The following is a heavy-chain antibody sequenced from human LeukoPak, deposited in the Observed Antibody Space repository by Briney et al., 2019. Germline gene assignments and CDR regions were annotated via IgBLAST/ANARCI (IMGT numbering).Heavy chain of an antibody. Sequence: PSETLSLTCTVSGGSISTSSYYWGWIRQPPGKGLECIGNIYYSGSTYYNPSLKSRVTISVDTSKNQFSLKLSSVTAADTAVYYCARAGWVRGVIRAFDIWGQGTMVTVSS. J-gene: IGHJ3*02. CDR2: IYYSGST. CDR3: ARAGWVRGVIRAFDI. D-gene: IGHD3-10*01. CDR1: GGSISTSSYY. V-gene: IGHV4-39*07.